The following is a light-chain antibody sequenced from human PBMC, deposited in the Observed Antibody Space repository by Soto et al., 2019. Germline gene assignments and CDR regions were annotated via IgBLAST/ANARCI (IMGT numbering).Light chain of an antibody. V-gene: IGLV2-8*01. Sequence: QSVLTQPPSASGSLGQSVTISCTGTSSDIGDYNYVSWYQQHAGKAPKLMIYEVSQRPSGVPDRFSGSKSGNTASLTVSGRQAEDEADYYCGSYVGSKSVVFGGGTKVTVL. CDR3: GSYVGSKSVV. J-gene: IGLJ3*02. CDR2: EVS. CDR1: SSDIGDYNY.